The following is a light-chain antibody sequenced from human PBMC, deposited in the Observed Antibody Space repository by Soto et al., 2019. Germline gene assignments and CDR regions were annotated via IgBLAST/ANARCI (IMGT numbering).Light chain of an antibody. V-gene: IGLV2-23*01. CDR2: EGS. CDR1: SSDVGSYNL. CDR3: CSYAGSSLVV. Sequence: QSALTQPASVSGSPGQSITISCTGTSSDVGSYNLVSWYQQHPGKAPKLMIYEGSKRPSGVSNRFPGSKSGNTASLTISGLQAEDEADYYRCSYAGSSLVVFGGGTKLTVL. J-gene: IGLJ2*01.